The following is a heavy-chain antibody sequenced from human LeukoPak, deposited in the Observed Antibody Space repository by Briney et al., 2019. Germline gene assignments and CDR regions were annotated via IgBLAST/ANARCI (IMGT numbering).Heavy chain of an antibody. V-gene: IGHV5-51*01. J-gene: IGHJ4*02. CDR2: IYPGDSDT. Sequence: GESLKISCKGSGYSFTSYWIGWVRQMPGKGLEWMGIIYPGDSDTRYSPSFQGQVTISADKSISTAYLQWSSLKASDTAMYYCARHRLGEYCSGGSCYGGSDYWGQGTLVTVSS. CDR1: GYSFTSYW. CDR3: ARHRLGEYCSGGSCYGGSDY. D-gene: IGHD2-15*01.